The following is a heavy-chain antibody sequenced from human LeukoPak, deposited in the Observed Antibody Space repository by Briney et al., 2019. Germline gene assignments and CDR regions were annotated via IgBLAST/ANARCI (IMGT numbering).Heavy chain of an antibody. V-gene: IGHV4-59*01. D-gene: IGHD3-22*01. CDR3: ARVAYWYDSSGEYTFDY. J-gene: IGHJ4*02. CDR2: IYYSGST. CDR1: GGSISSYY. Sequence: SETLSLTCTVSGGSISSYYWSWIRQPPGKGLEWIGYIYYSGSTNYNPSLKCRVTISVDTSKNQFSLKLSSVTAADTAVYYCARVAYWYDSSGEYTFDYWGQGTLVAVSS.